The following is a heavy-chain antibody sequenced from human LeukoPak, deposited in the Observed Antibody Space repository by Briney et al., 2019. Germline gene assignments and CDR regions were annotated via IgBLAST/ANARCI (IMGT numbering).Heavy chain of an antibody. J-gene: IGHJ4*02. Sequence: SETLSLTCTVSGGSISNYYWSWIRQPPGKGLEWIGYIYYSGSTNYNPSLKSRVTISVDTSKNQFFLKLNSVTAADAAVYYCARGPNRYSSGWYYFDNWGQGTLVTVSS. CDR2: IYYSGST. D-gene: IGHD6-19*01. V-gene: IGHV4-59*01. CDR1: GGSISNYY. CDR3: ARGPNRYSSGWYYFDN.